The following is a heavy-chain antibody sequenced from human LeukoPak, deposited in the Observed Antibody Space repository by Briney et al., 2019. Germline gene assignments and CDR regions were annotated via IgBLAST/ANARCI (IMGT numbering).Heavy chain of an antibody. Sequence: GASVKVSCKASGYTFTSYDINWVRQATGQGLEWMGWMNPNSGNTGYAQKFQGRVTMTRNTSISTAYMELSSLRSEDTAVYYRARGPSPYYYDSSGQEYWGQGTLVTVSS. D-gene: IGHD3-22*01. CDR3: ARGPSPYYYDSSGQEY. CDR2: MNPNSGNT. V-gene: IGHV1-8*01. CDR1: GYTFTSYD. J-gene: IGHJ4*02.